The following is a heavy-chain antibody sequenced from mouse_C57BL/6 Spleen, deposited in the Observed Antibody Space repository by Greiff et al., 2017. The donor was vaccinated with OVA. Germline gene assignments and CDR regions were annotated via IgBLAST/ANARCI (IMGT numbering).Heavy chain of an antibody. CDR1: GYAFTNYL. D-gene: IGHD1-1*01. CDR2: INPGSGGT. Sequence: VQLQQSGAELVRPGTSVKVSCKASGYAFTNYLIEWVKQRPGQGLEWIGVINPGSGGTNYNEKFKGKATLTADKSSSTAYMQLSSLTSEDSAVYFCAREAKPGTLFAYWGQGTLVTVSA. J-gene: IGHJ3*01. V-gene: IGHV1-54*01. CDR3: AREAKPGTLFAY.